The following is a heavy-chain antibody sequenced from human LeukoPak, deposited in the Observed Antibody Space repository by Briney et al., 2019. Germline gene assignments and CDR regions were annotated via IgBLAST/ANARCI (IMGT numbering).Heavy chain of an antibody. CDR2: ISSSGSTI. Sequence: GGSLRLSCAASRFTFSDYYMCWIRQAPGKGLEWVSYISSSGSTIYYADSVKGRFTISRDNAKNSLYLQMNSLRAEDTAVYYCARGNDILTGYGMDVWGQGTTVTVSS. CDR1: RFTFSDYY. D-gene: IGHD3-9*01. J-gene: IGHJ6*02. CDR3: ARGNDILTGYGMDV. V-gene: IGHV3-11*01.